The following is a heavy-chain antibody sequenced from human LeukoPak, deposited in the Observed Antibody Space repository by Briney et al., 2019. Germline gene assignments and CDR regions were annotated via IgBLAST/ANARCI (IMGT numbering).Heavy chain of an antibody. J-gene: IGHJ6*02. D-gene: IGHD1-14*01. CDR1: GGSFSGYY. V-gene: IGHV4-34*01. CDR2: INHSGST. Sequence: SETLSLTCAVYGGSFSGYYWSWIRQPPGKGLEWIGEINHSGSTNYNPSLKSRVTISVDTSKNQFSLKLSSVTAADTAVYYCATIGGNRKINYYYYGMGVWGQGTTVTVSS. CDR3: ATIGGNRKINYYYYGMGV.